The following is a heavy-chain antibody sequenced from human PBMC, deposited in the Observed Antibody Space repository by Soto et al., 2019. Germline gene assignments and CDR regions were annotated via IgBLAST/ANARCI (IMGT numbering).Heavy chain of an antibody. CDR2: INVGNGNT. V-gene: IGHV1-3*01. CDR3: ARSGEWLHSDYYYGMDV. D-gene: IGHD6-19*01. CDR1: GYTFTSYA. Sequence: GASVKVSCKASGYTFTSYAMHWVRQAPGQRLEWMGWINVGNGNTKYSQKFQGRVTITRDTSASTAYMELSSLRSEDTAVYYCARSGEWLHSDYYYGMDVWGQGTTVTVSS. J-gene: IGHJ6*02.